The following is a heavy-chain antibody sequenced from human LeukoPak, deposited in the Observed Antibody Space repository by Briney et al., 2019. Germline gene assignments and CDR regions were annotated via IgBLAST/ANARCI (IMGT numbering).Heavy chain of an antibody. Sequence: PGGSLRLSCAASGFTFSSYGMSWVRQAPGKGLEGVSAISGSGGSTYYADSVKGRFTISRDNSKNTLYLQMNSLRAEDTAVYYCAKVVVVVAAPHDAFDIWGQGTMVTVSS. J-gene: IGHJ3*02. CDR2: ISGSGGST. D-gene: IGHD2-15*01. CDR3: AKVVVVVAAPHDAFDI. CDR1: GFTFSSYG. V-gene: IGHV3-23*01.